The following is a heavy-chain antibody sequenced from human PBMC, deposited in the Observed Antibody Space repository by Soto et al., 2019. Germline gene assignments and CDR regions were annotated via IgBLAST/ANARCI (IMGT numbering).Heavy chain of an antibody. CDR3: ARGQRDYCGGDCYSGSTWFDP. V-gene: IGHV4-61*01. D-gene: IGHD2-21*02. CDR2: IYYSGST. Sequence: QVQLQESSPGLVKPSETLSLTCTVSGGSVSSGSYYWSWIRQPPGKGLEWIGYIYYSGSTNYNPSLKSRVTISVDTSKNQFSLKLSSVTAADTAVYYCARGQRDYCGGDCYSGSTWFDPWGQGTLVTVSS. J-gene: IGHJ5*02. CDR1: GGSVSSGSYY.